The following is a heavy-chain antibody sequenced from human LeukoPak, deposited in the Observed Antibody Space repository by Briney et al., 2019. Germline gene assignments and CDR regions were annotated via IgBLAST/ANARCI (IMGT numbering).Heavy chain of an antibody. CDR2: IHISGST. D-gene: IGHD6-13*01. CDR1: GASISSYY. CDR3: ARDYSSSWYVAGFDI. J-gene: IGHJ3*02. V-gene: IGHV4-4*07. Sequence: SETLSLTCTVSGASISSYYWSWIRQPAGKGLEWIGRIHISGSTNYNPSLKSRVTMSVDTSKNQFSLKLSSVTAADTAVYYCARDYSSSWYVAGFDIWGQGTMVTVSS.